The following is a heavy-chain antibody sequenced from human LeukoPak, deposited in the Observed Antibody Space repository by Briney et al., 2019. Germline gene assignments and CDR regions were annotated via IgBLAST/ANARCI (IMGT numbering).Heavy chain of an antibody. J-gene: IGHJ1*01. Sequence: PGGSLRLSCAASGFTFSYYSMTWVRQASGKGLEWVSYIDSSSATTYYADSVKGRFIISRDNAKNSLFLQINSLRAEDTAVYYCAGFTVWRGIVQYWGQGTLVTVSS. D-gene: IGHD3-3*01. V-gene: IGHV3-48*01. CDR2: IDSSSATT. CDR1: GFTFSYYS. CDR3: AGFTVWRGIVQY.